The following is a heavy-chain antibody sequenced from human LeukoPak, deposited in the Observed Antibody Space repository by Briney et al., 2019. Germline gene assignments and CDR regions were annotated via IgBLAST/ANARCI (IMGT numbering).Heavy chain of an antibody. J-gene: IGHJ3*02. CDR3: ARGRDDYVWGSYRPALDAFDI. D-gene: IGHD3-16*02. Sequence: GGSLRLSCAASGFTFSSYAMHWVRQAPGKGLEWVAVISYDGSNKYYADSVKGRFTISRDNSKNTLYLQMNSLRAEDTAVYYCARGRDDYVWGSYRPALDAFDIWGQGTMVTVSS. CDR2: ISYDGSNK. CDR1: GFTFSSYA. V-gene: IGHV3-30-3*01.